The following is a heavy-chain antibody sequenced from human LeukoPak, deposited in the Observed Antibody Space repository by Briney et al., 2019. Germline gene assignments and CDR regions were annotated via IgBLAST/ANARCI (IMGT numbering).Heavy chain of an antibody. V-gene: IGHV4-39*01. CDR3: ARQLWDDSNEVNYFDY. J-gene: IGHJ4*02. CDR1: GASFSSSSHY. D-gene: IGHD1-26*01. Sequence: PSETLSLTCTVSGASFSSSSHYWGWIRQPPGKGLEWIGSMSLSGRTFYNTSLKSRLTISVDTSNNQLSLTLTSVTAADTAVYYCARQLWDDSNEVNYFDYWGQGTLVTVSS. CDR2: MSLSGRT.